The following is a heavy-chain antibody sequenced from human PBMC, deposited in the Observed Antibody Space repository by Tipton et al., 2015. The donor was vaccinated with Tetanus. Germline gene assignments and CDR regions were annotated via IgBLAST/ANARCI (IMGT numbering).Heavy chain of an antibody. D-gene: IGHD6-19*01. CDR2: INHSGSI. J-gene: IGHJ4*02. Sequence: LRLSCEASGGSFSDYYWSWIRQTPGKGLEWIGEINHSGSINNNPSLKSRVTIFVDPSKNQFSLRVNSVTAADTAVYYCARPIKQWLVPVDSWGQGTLVTVSS. V-gene: IGHV4-34*01. CDR1: GGSFSDYY. CDR3: ARPIKQWLVPVDS.